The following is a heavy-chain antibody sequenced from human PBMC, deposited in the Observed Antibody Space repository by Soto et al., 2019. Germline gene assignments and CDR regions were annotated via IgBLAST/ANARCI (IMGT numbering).Heavy chain of an antibody. Sequence: QVQLVESGGGVVQPGRSLRLSCAASGFTFSSYGMHWVRQAPGKGLEWVAVISYDGSNKYYADSVKGRFTISRDNSKNTMYLQMNSLRAEDTAVYYCANDLRGMYYDVWSSYHGAYYYGMDVRGQGTTVSVSS. CDR3: ANDLRGMYYDVWSSYHGAYYYGMDV. CDR2: ISYDGSNK. J-gene: IGHJ6*02. D-gene: IGHD3-3*01. V-gene: IGHV3-30*18. CDR1: GFTFSSYG.